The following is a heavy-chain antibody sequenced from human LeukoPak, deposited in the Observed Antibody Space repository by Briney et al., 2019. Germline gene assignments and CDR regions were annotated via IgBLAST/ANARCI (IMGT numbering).Heavy chain of an antibody. D-gene: IGHD2-2*01. CDR2: MNPNSGNT. Sequence: ASVKVSCKASGYTFTSYDINWVRQATGQGLEWMGWMNPNSGNTGYAQKFQGRVTITRNTSISTAYMELSSLRSEDTAVYYCATRPLGECSSTSCYSPYYYYYMDVWGKGTTVTVSS. J-gene: IGHJ6*03. V-gene: IGHV1-8*03. CDR1: GYTFTSYD. CDR3: ATRPLGECSSTSCYSPYYYYYMDV.